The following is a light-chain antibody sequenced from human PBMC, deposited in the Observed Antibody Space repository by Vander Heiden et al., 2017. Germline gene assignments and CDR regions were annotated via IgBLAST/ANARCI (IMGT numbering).Light chain of an antibody. V-gene: IGLV2-14*01. Sequence: QSALTQPASVSGSPGQSITISCTGTSSDVGGYNYVSWYQQHPGKAPKLMIYDVSNRPSGVSNRFSGSKSGNTASLTISGLQAEDEADYYCSSYTSSSTPAVVFGGGTKL. CDR1: SSDVGGYNY. CDR2: DVS. J-gene: IGLJ2*01. CDR3: SSYTSSSTPAVV.